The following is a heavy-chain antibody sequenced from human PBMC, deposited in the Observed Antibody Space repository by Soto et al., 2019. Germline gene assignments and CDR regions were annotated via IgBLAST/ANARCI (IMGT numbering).Heavy chain of an antibody. Sequence: QVQLVESGGGVVQPGRSLRLSCAASGFTFSSYGMHWVRQAPGKGLEWVAVISYDGSNKYYADSVKGRFTISRDNSKNTLYLQMNRLRAEDTAVYYCAKGSWGVAFDIWGQGTMVTVSS. CDR2: ISYDGSNK. D-gene: IGHD3-10*01. CDR1: GFTFSSYG. J-gene: IGHJ3*02. V-gene: IGHV3-30*18. CDR3: AKGSWGVAFDI.